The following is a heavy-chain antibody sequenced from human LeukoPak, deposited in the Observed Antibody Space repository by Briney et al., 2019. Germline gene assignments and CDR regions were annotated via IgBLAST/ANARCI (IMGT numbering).Heavy chain of an antibody. CDR2: ISSNGGAT. Sequence: GGSLRFSCVASGFTFSSFGMNWVRHAPGKGLEYVSAISSNGGATYYGDSVKGRFTISRDNSKNTLYLQMSSLRAEDTAVYYCVKERGWYDYWGQGTLVTVSS. J-gene: IGHJ4*02. CDR1: GFTFSSFG. D-gene: IGHD6-19*01. V-gene: IGHV3-64D*06. CDR3: VKERGWYDY.